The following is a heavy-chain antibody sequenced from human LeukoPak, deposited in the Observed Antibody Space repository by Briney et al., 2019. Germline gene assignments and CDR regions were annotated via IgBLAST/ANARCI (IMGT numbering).Heavy chain of an antibody. CDR3: AKSMVRGVSDGMDV. CDR2: ISYDGSNK. V-gene: IGHV3-30*18. D-gene: IGHD3-10*01. J-gene: IGHJ6*02. CDR1: GFTFSSYG. Sequence: PGGSLRLSCAASGFTFSSYGMHWVRQAPGKGLEWVAVISYDGSNKYYADSVKGRFTISRDNSKNTLYLQMNSLRAEDTAVYYCAKSMVRGVSDGMDVWGQGTTVIVSS.